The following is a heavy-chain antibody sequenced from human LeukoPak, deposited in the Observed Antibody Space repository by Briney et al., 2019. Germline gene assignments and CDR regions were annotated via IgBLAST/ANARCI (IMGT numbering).Heavy chain of an antibody. CDR3: ARGLLAISLDFDY. CDR2: ISSSSSYT. V-gene: IGHV3-11*06. Sequence: GGSPRLSFAAPGFTFSDYYISWVRQAPGKGLEGVSYISSSSSYTNYADSVKGRFTISRDNAKNSLYLQMNSLRAEDTAVYYCARGLLAISLDFDYWGQGTLVTVSS. J-gene: IGHJ4*02. CDR1: GFTFSDYY. D-gene: IGHD3-22*01.